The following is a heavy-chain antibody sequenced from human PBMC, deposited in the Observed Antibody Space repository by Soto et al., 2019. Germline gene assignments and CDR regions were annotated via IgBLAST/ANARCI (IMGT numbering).Heavy chain of an antibody. J-gene: IGHJ6*02. Sequence: GGSLRLSCAASGFTFSDYYIIFSRHSPFKWLEWVSYISSSGSTIYYADSVKGRFTISRDNAKNSLYLQMNSLRAEDTAVYYCARSSSGPYYDFWSNYYYGMDVWGQGTTVTVSS. CDR3: ARSSSGPYYDFWSNYYYGMDV. CDR1: GFTFSDYY. D-gene: IGHD3-3*01. V-gene: IGHV3-11*01. CDR2: ISSSGSTI.